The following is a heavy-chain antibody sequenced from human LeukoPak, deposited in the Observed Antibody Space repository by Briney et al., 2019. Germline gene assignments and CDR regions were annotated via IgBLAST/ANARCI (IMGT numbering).Heavy chain of an antibody. D-gene: IGHD4-17*01. J-gene: IGHJ5*02. CDR2: IYFSGST. CDR1: GGSITSYY. Sequence: SETLSLTCTVSGGSITSYYWTWIRQPPGKGLEWIGYIYFSGSTKYNPSLKSRVTISLDTSKNQYSLKLNSVTAADTAVYYCARVDYDNWFDPWGQGTLVTVSS. V-gene: IGHV4-59*01. CDR3: ARVDYDNWFDP.